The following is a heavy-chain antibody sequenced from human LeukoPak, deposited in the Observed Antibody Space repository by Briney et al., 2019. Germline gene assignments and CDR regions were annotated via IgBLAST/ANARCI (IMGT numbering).Heavy chain of an antibody. CDR3: ARHLPYSSRYYYYYYMDV. V-gene: IGHV4-61*02. Sequence: PSETLSLTCTVSGGSISSGSYYWSWIRQPAGKGLEWIGRIYTSGSTNYNPSLESRVTISVDTSKNQFSLKLSSVTAADTAVYYCARHLPYSSRYYYYYYMDVWGKGTTVTISS. D-gene: IGHD6-13*01. J-gene: IGHJ6*03. CDR2: IYTSGST. CDR1: GGSISSGSYY.